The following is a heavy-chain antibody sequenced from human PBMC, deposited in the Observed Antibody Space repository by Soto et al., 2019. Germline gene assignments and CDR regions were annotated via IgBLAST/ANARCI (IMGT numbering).Heavy chain of an antibody. CDR1: GFSLNSYA. J-gene: IGHJ6*02. Sequence: QVQRVESGGGVVQPGMSLTLSCAASGFSLNSYAMHWVRQAPGKGLEWVAVISYDGSNKFYGDSMKGRFTISRDNSNNRMYLQMVSQRAEDTAVDYCESDCSSHTCYRRGGMDVWVQATTVTVSS. D-gene: IGHD2-2*02. CDR3: ESDCSSHTCYRRGGMDV. V-gene: IGHV3-30-3*01. CDR2: ISYDGSNK.